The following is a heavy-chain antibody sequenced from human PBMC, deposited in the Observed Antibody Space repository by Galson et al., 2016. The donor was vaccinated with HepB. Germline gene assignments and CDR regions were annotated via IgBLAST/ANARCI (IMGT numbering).Heavy chain of an antibody. J-gene: IGHJ5*02. Sequence: SLRLSCAASGFTVSNNYMRWVRQAPGKRLEWVSLIYSGGSTYYADSVKGRFTISRDSSKNTLYLQMNSLRAEDTAVYYCARNRHCSGGSCYGAWGQGTLVTVSS. CDR1: GFTVSNNY. V-gene: IGHV3-66*01. CDR3: ARNRHCSGGSCYGA. CDR2: IYSGGST. D-gene: IGHD2-15*01.